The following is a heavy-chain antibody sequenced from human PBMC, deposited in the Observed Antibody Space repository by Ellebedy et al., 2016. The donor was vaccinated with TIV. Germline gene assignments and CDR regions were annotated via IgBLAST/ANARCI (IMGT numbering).Heavy chain of an antibody. D-gene: IGHD3-10*01. CDR2: TLYRSEWYY. Sequence: SQTLSLTXAISGDSVSSNNAAWNWIRQSPSKGLEWLGRTLYRSEWYYDYAVSVKSRITISPDTSKNQFSLQLDSLTPEDTAVYYCVREPAIIRGIINWFDLWGQGILVTVSS. V-gene: IGHV6-1*01. CDR1: GDSVSSNNAA. J-gene: IGHJ5*02. CDR3: VREPAIIRGIINWFDL.